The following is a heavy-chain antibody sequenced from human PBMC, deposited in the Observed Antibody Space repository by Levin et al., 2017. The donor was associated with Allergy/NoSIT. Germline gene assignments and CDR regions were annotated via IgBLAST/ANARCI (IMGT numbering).Heavy chain of an antibody. Sequence: SETLSLTCTVSGGSISSSSYYWGWIRQPPGKGLEWIGSIYYSGSTYYNPSLKSRVTISVDTSKNQFSLKLSSVTAADTAVYYCARGVSSSWRPINKPNWFDPWGQGTLVTVSS. CDR1: GGSISSSSYY. V-gene: IGHV4-39*07. J-gene: IGHJ5*02. CDR2: IYYSGST. CDR3: ARGVSSSWRPINKPNWFDP. D-gene: IGHD6-13*01.